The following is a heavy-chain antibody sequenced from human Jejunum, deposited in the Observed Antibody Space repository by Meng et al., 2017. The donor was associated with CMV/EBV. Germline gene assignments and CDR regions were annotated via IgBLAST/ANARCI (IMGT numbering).Heavy chain of an antibody. CDR2: IYYSGST. Sequence: QGQLQESGPGLVKPSQTLSLTCPVSGGSVSSGGYYWTWIRQHPGKGLEWFGHIYYSGSTFYNPSLKRRVIISIGTSKNQFSLNLRSVTAADTAVYYCARVSSGWGYFDYWGQGTLVTVSS. D-gene: IGHD6-19*01. J-gene: IGHJ4*02. V-gene: IGHV4-31*03. CDR3: ARVSSGWGYFDY. CDR1: GGSVSSGGYY.